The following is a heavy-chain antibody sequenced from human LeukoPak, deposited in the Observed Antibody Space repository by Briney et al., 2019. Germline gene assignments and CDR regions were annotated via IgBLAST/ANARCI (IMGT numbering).Heavy chain of an antibody. CDR1: GFNFSSYW. CDR3: ARARQWPSVYFDY. Sequence: GGSLRLSCVASGFNFSSYWMSWVRQAPGKGLEWVSVIYSGGSTYYADSVKGRFTISRDNSKNTLYLQMNSLRAEDTAVYYCARARQWPSVYFDYWGQGTLVTVSS. D-gene: IGHD6-19*01. V-gene: IGHV3-53*01. CDR2: IYSGGST. J-gene: IGHJ4*02.